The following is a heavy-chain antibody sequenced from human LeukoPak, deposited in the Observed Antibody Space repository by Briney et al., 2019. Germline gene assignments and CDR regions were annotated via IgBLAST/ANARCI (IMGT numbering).Heavy chain of an antibody. CDR2: ISAYNGNT. D-gene: IGHD6-13*01. J-gene: IGHJ3*02. CDR3: ATEYSSSWSAFDI. Sequence: ASVKVSCKASGYTFTSYGISWVRQAPGQGLEWMGWISAYNGNTNYAQKLQGRVTMTTDTSTSTAYMELSSLRSEDTAVYYCATEYSSSWSAFDIWGQGTMVTVSS. V-gene: IGHV1-18*01. CDR1: GYTFTSYG.